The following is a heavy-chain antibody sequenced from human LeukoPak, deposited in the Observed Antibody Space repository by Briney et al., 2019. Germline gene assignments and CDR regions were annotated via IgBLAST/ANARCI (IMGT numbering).Heavy chain of an antibody. CDR1: GGSISSYY. J-gene: IGHJ1*01. D-gene: IGHD6-19*01. CDR3: ASLAVAARAEYFQH. Sequence: SETLSLTCTVSGGSISSYYWSWIRQPPGKGLEWIGYIYYSGSTNYNPSLKSRVTISVDTSKNQFSLKLSSVTAADTAVYYCASLAVAARAEYFQHWGQGTLLTVSS. V-gene: IGHV4-59*01. CDR2: IYYSGST.